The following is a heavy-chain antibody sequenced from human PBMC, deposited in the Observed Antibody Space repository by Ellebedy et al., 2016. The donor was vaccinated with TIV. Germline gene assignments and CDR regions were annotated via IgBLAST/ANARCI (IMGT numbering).Heavy chain of an antibody. Sequence: SETLSLTCTVSGGSISDSSWSWSRQAPGKGLEWMAYIHYSGSIDYSPSLKRRLTVSRDTSKNEVSLSVTSVTAADTAVYYCARDRFWGNWRYKGNWLDPWGQGTLVTVSS. CDR3: ARDRFWGNWRYKGNWLDP. CDR1: GGSISDSS. CDR2: IHYSGSI. D-gene: IGHD1-1*01. V-gene: IGHV4-59*01. J-gene: IGHJ5*02.